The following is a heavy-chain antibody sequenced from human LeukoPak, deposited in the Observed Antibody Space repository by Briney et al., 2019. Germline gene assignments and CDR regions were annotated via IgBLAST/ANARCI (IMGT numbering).Heavy chain of an antibody. J-gene: IGHJ4*02. Sequence: PGGSLRLSCAASGFTFSSYSMNWVRQAPGKGLEWVSYISSSSSTIYYADSVKGRFTISRDNAKNSLYLQMNSLRAEDTAVYYCASGRPFDYWGQGTLVTVSS. CDR3: ASGRPFDY. D-gene: IGHD1-26*01. CDR2: ISSSSSTI. V-gene: IGHV3-48*01. CDR1: GFTFSSYS.